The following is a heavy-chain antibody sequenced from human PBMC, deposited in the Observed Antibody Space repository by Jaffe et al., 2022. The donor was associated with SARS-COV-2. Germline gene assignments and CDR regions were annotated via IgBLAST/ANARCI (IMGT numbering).Heavy chain of an antibody. D-gene: IGHD3-3*01. Sequence: EVQLVESGGGLVKPGGSLRLSCAASGFTFSIPWMGWVRQAPGKGLEWVGRIESETDGGTTDYAAAVKDRFTISRDDSKNTLYLQMNSLKTEDTAVYFCTTEREWADPQGENDFWSGYERVHKTHHWGQGTLVTVSS. CDR2: IESETDGGTT. CDR1: GFTFSIPW. J-gene: IGHJ4*02. CDR3: TTEREWADPQGENDFWSGYERVHKTHH. V-gene: IGHV3-15*04.